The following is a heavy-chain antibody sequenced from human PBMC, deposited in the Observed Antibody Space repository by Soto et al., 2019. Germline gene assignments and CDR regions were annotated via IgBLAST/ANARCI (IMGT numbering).Heavy chain of an antibody. V-gene: IGHV5-10-1*01. CDR3: ARRSIAARPAYYYGMDV. D-gene: IGHD6-6*01. J-gene: IGHJ6*02. Sequence: GESLKISCKGSGYSLTSYWISWVRQMPGKGLEWMGRIDPSDSYTNYSPSFQGHVTISADKSISTAYLQWSSLKASDTAMYYCARRSIAARPAYYYGMDVWGQGTTVTVSS. CDR2: IDPSDSYT. CDR1: GYSLTSYW.